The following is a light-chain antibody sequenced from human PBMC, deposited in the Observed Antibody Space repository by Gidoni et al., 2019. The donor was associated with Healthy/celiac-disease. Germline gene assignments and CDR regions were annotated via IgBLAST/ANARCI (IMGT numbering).Light chain of an antibody. CDR2: GAS. Sequence: EIVMTQSRATLSVSPGERATLSCRASQSVSSNLAWYQQKPGQATRLLIYGASTRATGIPARFSGSGSGTEFTLTISSLQSEDFAVYYCQQYKNWPLTVGGGTKVEIK. CDR3: QQYKNWPLT. J-gene: IGKJ4*01. V-gene: IGKV3-15*01. CDR1: QSVSSN.